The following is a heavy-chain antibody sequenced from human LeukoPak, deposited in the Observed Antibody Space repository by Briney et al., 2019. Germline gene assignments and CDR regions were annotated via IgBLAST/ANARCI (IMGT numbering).Heavy chain of an antibody. V-gene: IGHV1-69*05. CDR2: IIPIFGTA. J-gene: IGHJ4*02. Sequence: GASVKVSCKASGGTFSSYAISWVRQAPGQGLEWMGGIIPIFGTANYAQKFQGRVTITTDESTSTASMELSSLRSEDTAVYYCAREVRGVDTAMVPLYYFDYWGQGTLVTVSS. D-gene: IGHD5-18*01. CDR1: GGTFSSYA. CDR3: AREVRGVDTAMVPLYYFDY.